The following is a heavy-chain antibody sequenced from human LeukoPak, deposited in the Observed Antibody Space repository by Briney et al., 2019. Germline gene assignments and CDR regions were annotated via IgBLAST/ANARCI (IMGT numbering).Heavy chain of an antibody. J-gene: IGHJ5*02. CDR3: TTVDCSGYHVS. CDR1: GFTFSNAW. Sequence: GSLRLSCTASGFTFSNAWVTWVRQAPGKGLEWVGRIKSKTDGGIIDYAAPVKGRFTISRDDSKNTLYLQVNSLKTEDTAVYYCTTVDCSGYHVSCGQGNLVTVSS. CDR2: IKSKTDGGII. V-gene: IGHV3-15*01. D-gene: IGHD3-22*01.